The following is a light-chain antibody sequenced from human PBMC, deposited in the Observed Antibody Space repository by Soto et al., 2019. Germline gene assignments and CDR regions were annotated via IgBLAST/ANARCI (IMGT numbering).Light chain of an antibody. J-gene: IGLJ2*01. V-gene: IGLV2-14*01. Sequence: QSGLTQPASVSGCPGQSITISCTGTSSDVGGYNYVSWYQQHPGKAPKLMIYDVSNRPSGVSNRFSGSKSGNTASLTISGLQAEDEADYYCSSYTSSSTLYVVFGGGTKLTVL. CDR2: DVS. CDR3: SSYTSSSTLYVV. CDR1: SSDVGGYNY.